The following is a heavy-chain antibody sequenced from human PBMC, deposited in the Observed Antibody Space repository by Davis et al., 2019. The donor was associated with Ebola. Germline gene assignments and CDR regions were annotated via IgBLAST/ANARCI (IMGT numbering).Heavy chain of an antibody. CDR3: ASSYDFWSGHDDYGMDV. CDR1: GYTFSSYA. D-gene: IGHD3-3*01. J-gene: IGHJ6*02. CDR2: ISAYNGNT. V-gene: IGHV1-18*01. Sequence: ASVTVSCKAAGYTFSSYAITWVRQAPGQGLEWMGWISAYNGNTKYAEKLQGRVTMTRDTSTSTAYMELRSLRSDDTAVYYCASSYDFWSGHDDYGMDVWGQGTTVTVSS.